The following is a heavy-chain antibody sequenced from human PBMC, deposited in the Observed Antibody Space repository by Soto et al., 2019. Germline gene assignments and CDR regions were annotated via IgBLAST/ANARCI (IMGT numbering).Heavy chain of an antibody. CDR2: INPSGCST. Sequence: SXKVSFKASGYTXNSYYMDLVRQAPGQGLEWIGIINPSGCSTSYAQKFQVIVTITSYTSTNTVYIDLIILTSKDTAVYYLPRDAQNYYDSSGSLFDYWGQGTLGTVSS. D-gene: IGHD3-22*01. CDR1: GYTXNSYY. V-gene: IGHV1-46*02. J-gene: IGHJ4*02. CDR3: PRDAQNYYDSSGSLFDY.